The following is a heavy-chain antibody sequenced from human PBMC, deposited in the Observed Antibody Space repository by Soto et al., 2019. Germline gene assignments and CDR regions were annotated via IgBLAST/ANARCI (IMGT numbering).Heavy chain of an antibody. Sequence: EVQLVQSGAEVKKPGESLKISCKGSGYSFTSYWIGWVRQMPGKGLEWMGIIYPGDSDTRYSPSFQGQVTISADKSIRTAYLQWSSLKASDTARYYCARTSAAGKYYYGMDVWGQGTTVTVSS. CDR2: IYPGDSDT. J-gene: IGHJ6*02. D-gene: IGHD6-13*01. V-gene: IGHV5-51*01. CDR1: GYSFTSYW. CDR3: ARTSAAGKYYYGMDV.